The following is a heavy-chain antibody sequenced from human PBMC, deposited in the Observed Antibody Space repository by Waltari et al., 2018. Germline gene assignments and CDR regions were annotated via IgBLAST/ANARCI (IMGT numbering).Heavy chain of an antibody. Sequence: QVQLQESGPGLVKPSETLSLTCTVSGGSISSYYWSWIRQPAGKGLEWIGRIYTSGSNNDNPSLKSRVTMSVDTSKNQFSLKLSSVTAADTAVYYGARGRGIAARREDGNFWFDPWGQGTLVTVSS. V-gene: IGHV4-4*07. J-gene: IGHJ5*02. CDR3: ARGRGIAARREDGNFWFDP. D-gene: IGHD6-6*01. CDR2: IYTSGSN. CDR1: GGSISSYY.